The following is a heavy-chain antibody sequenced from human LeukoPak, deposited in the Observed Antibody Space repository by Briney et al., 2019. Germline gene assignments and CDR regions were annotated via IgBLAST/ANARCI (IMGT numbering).Heavy chain of an antibody. V-gene: IGHV3-23*01. CDR2: IGISGYST. D-gene: IGHD1-26*01. J-gene: IGHJ4*02. Sequence: GGSLRLSCAASGFKFDNYAMTWVRQAPGKGLEWVSSIGISGYSTYYADSVKGRFTISRDNSKNTLYLQMNSLRAEDTAVYYCAKGAPNGGAYQYDYWGQGTLVTVSS. CDR3: AKGAPNGGAYQYDY. CDR1: GFKFDNYA.